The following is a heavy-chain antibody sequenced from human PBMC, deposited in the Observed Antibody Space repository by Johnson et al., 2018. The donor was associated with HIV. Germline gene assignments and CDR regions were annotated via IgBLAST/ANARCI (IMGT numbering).Heavy chain of an antibody. Sequence: QVQLVESGGGVVQPGRSLRLSCAASGFTFSSYAMHWVRQAPGKGLEWVAVISYDGSNKYYADSVTGRFTISRDNSKNTLYLQMNSLRAEYTALYYCARVSDDYGGNPVAWGAFDIWGQGTMVTVSS. D-gene: IGHD4-23*01. CDR1: GFTFSSYA. J-gene: IGHJ3*02. V-gene: IGHV3-30-3*01. CDR3: ARVSDDYGGNPVAWGAFDI. CDR2: ISYDGSNK.